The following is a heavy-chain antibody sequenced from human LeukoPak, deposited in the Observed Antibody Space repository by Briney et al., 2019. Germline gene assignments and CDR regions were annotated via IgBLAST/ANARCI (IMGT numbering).Heavy chain of an antibody. CDR2: IIPIFGTA. V-gene: IGHV1-69*13. CDR3: ASHSNPYSSGHYYYYGMDV. Sequence: SVKVSCKASGGTLSSYAISWVRQAPGQGLEWMGGIIPIFGTANYAQKFQGRVTITADESTSTAYMELSSLRSEDTAVYYCASHSNPYSSGHYYYYGMDVWGQGTTVTVSS. J-gene: IGHJ6*02. D-gene: IGHD6-19*01. CDR1: GGTLSSYA.